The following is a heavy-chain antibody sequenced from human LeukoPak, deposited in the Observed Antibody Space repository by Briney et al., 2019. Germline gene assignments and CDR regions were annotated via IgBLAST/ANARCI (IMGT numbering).Heavy chain of an antibody. J-gene: IGHJ5*02. CDR3: AREPTLAALTVDNWFAP. Sequence: ASVKVSCKASGYTLSGYYMHWIRQAPGQGLEWMGLINPSGSITTYAQKFQGRVTVTRDTSTSTVYMELRSLRSEDTAVYYCAREPTLAALTVDNWFAPWGQGTLVTVSS. CDR1: GYTLSGYY. D-gene: IGHD6-13*01. CDR2: INPSGSIT. V-gene: IGHV1-46*01.